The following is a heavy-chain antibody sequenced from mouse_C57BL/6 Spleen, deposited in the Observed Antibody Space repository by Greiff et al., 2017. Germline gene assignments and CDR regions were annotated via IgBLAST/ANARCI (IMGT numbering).Heavy chain of an antibody. CDR2: IWSDGST. J-gene: IGHJ2*01. V-gene: IGHV2-6-1*01. D-gene: IGHD2-5*01. CDR3: ARHGSNYYFDY. Sequence: QVHVKQSGPGLVAPSQSLSITCTVSGFSLTSYGVHWVRQPPGKGLEWLVVIWSDGSTTYNSALKSRLSISKDNSKSQVFVKMNSLQTDDTAIYDCARHGSNYYFDYWGQGTTLTVSS. CDR1: GFSLTSYG.